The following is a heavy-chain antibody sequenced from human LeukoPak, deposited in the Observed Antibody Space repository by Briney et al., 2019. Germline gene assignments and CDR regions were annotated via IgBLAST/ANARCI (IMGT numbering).Heavy chain of an antibody. D-gene: IGHD6-19*01. V-gene: IGHV3-30*18. J-gene: IGHJ4*02. CDR1: GFTFSSYG. Sequence: HPGGSLRLSCAASGFTFSSYGMNWVRQAPGKGLEWVAVISYDGSNKYYADSVKGRFTISRDNSKNTLYLQMNSLRAEDTAVYYCAKDVYGGEYSSGWLTFYDYWGQGTLVTVSS. CDR2: ISYDGSNK. CDR3: AKDVYGGEYSSGWLTFYDY.